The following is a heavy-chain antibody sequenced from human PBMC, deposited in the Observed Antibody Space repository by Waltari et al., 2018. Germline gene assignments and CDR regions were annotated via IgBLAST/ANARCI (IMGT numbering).Heavy chain of an antibody. V-gene: IGHV3-7*01. CDR2: INQDGSDK. D-gene: IGHD1-20*01. Sequence: EVQLVESGGGLVQPGGSLRLSCAASGFTLSTYWMTWVRQAPGEWREGVANINQDGSDKNYVDSVKGRFTISGDNARNSLYLQMNSLRAEDTAVYYCARHNGNYYYAMDVWGQGTTVTVSS. CDR1: GFTLSTYW. CDR3: ARHNGNYYYAMDV. J-gene: IGHJ6*02.